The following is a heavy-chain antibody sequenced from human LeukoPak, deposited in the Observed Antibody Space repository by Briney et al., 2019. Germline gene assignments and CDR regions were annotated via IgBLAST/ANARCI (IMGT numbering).Heavy chain of an antibody. CDR2: ISYDGSNK. V-gene: IGHV3-30-3*01. CDR1: GFTFSSYA. D-gene: IGHD6-19*01. CDR3: ARDLYSSGWFDY. Sequence: GGSLRLSCAASGFTFSSYAMHWVRQAPGKGLEWVAVISYDGSNKYYADSVKGRFTISRDNSKNTLNLQMNSLRAEDTAVYYCARDLYSSGWFDYWGQGTLVTVSS. J-gene: IGHJ4*02.